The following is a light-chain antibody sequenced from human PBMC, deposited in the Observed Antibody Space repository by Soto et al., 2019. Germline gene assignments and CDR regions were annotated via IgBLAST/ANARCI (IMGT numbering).Light chain of an antibody. CDR1: QSIGSSY. J-gene: IGKJ3*01. Sequence: EIVLTQSPGTLSLSPGERATLSCRASQSIGSSYLGWYQQKPSQAPRLLIYGASSRATGIPDRFNGSVSGTDFTLTISRLEPEDFAVYYCQQYGLQSPFGPGTKVDIK. V-gene: IGKV3-20*01. CDR3: QQYGLQSP. CDR2: GAS.